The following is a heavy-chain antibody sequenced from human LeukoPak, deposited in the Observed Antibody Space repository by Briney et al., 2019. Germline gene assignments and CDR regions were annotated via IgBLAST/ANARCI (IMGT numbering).Heavy chain of an antibody. Sequence: PGGSLRLSCAASGFTFRNYAMNWVRQAPGKGLEWVSFISASGHRVSYADSVKGRFTISRDNSKNTLYVQMNSLRAEDTAVYYCAGPTCLRGGYCSTNFWGQGTLVTVSS. V-gene: IGHV3-23*01. CDR3: AGPTCLRGGYCSTNF. J-gene: IGHJ4*02. CDR1: GFTFRNYA. CDR2: ISASGHRV. D-gene: IGHD2-2*01.